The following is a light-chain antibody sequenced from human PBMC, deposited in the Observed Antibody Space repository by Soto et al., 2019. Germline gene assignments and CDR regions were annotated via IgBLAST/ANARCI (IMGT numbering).Light chain of an antibody. J-gene: IGLJ1*01. V-gene: IGLV1-51*01. CDR3: GSWDSSLSAYV. Sequence: QSVLTQPPSVSAAPGQKVTISCSGSSSNIGGNSVSWYQQLPGTAPKLLIYDDNKRPSGIPARFSASKSGTSATLGITGFQTGDEADYYCGSWDSSLSAYVFGTGTKVTVL. CDR2: DDN. CDR1: SSNIGGNS.